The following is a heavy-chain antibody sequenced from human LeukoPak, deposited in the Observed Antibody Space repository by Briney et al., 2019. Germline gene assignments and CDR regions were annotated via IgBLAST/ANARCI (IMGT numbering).Heavy chain of an antibody. CDR2: IYYSGST. D-gene: IGHD3-22*01. Sequence: SETLSLTCTVSGGSISSSSYYWGWIRQPPGKGLEWIGSIYYSGSTYYNPSLKSRVTISVDTSKNQFSLKLSSVTAADTAVYCCARHRRYFGGHWGYDSSGYYYDWFDPWGQGTLVTVSS. CDR3: ARHRRYFGGHWGYDSSGYYYDWFDP. V-gene: IGHV4-39*01. CDR1: GGSISSSSYY. J-gene: IGHJ5*02.